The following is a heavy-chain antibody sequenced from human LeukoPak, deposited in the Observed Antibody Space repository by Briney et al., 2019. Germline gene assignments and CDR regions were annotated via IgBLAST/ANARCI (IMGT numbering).Heavy chain of an antibody. V-gene: IGHV3-74*01. Sequence: GGSLRLSCAGSGFTFSTYWMHWVRQAPGKGLVWVSRLSPDGSTTTYADSVKGRFTISRDNAKNTLYLQMSSLTVEDTAVYYCARDSVGGMTRFGNWGQGILVTVSS. D-gene: IGHD3-16*01. J-gene: IGHJ4*02. CDR2: LSPDGSTT. CDR1: GFTFSTYW. CDR3: ARDSVGGMTRFGN.